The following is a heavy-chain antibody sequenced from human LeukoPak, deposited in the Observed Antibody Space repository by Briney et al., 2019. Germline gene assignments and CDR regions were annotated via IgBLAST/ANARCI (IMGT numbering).Heavy chain of an antibody. CDR3: ARQGLLWFGELPHWFDP. CDR2: IYYSGST. D-gene: IGHD3-10*01. CDR1: GGSISSSSYY. V-gene: IGHV4-39*01. Sequence: PSETLSLTCTVSGGSISSSSYYRGWIRQPPGKGLEWIGSIYYSGSTYYNPSLKSRVTISVDTSKNQFSLKLSSVTAADTAVYYCARQGLLWFGELPHWFDPWGQGTLVTVSS. J-gene: IGHJ5*02.